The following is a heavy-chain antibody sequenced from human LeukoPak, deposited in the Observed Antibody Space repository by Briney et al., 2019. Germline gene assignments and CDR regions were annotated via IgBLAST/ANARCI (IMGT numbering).Heavy chain of an antibody. J-gene: IGHJ3*02. CDR3: ARRIVVVVAATHDAFDI. Sequence: GGSLRLSCAASGFTFSSYAMHWVRQAPGKGLEWVAVISYDGSNKYYADSVKGRFTISRDNSKNTLYLQMNSLRAEDTAVYYCARRIVVVVAATHDAFDIWGQGTMVTVSS. V-gene: IGHV3-30-3*01. D-gene: IGHD2-15*01. CDR1: GFTFSSYA. CDR2: ISYDGSNK.